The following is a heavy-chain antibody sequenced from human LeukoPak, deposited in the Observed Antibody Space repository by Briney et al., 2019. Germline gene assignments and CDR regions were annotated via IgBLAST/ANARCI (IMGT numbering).Heavy chain of an antibody. J-gene: IGHJ5*02. V-gene: IGHV4-59*08. D-gene: IGHD3-10*01. CDR3: ARHITMVNWFDP. Sequence: SETPSLTRTVSGGSISSYYWSWIRQPPGKGLEWIGYIYYSGSTNYNPSLKSRVTISVDTSKNQFSLKLSSVTAADTAVYYCARHITMVNWFDPWGQGTLVTVSS. CDR2: IYYSGST. CDR1: GGSISSYY.